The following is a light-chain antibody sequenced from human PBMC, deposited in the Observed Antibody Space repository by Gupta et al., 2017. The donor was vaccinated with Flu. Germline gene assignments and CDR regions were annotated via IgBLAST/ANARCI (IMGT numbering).Light chain of an antibody. CDR1: QGISSF. V-gene: IGKV1-9*01. CDR3: QQLNSYPRT. J-gene: IGKJ4*01. Sequence: PSFLSASVGDRVTITCRAGQGISSFLAWYQQKPGKAPKLLIYAASTLQSGVPSRFSDSGSGTEFTLTISSLQPEDFATYYCQQLNSYPRTFGGGTKVEIK. CDR2: AAS.